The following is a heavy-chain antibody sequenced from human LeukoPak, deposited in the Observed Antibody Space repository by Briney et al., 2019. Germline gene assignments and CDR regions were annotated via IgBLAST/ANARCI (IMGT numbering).Heavy chain of an antibody. V-gene: IGHV4-30-4*01. D-gene: IGHD4-17*01. J-gene: IGHJ4*02. CDR2: IYYSGST. CDR3: ASTYLTTPREYYFNY. CDR1: GGSISSGDYY. Sequence: PSETLSLTCTVSGGSISSGDYYWSWIRQPPGKGLEWIGYIYYSGSTYYNPSLKSRVTISVDTSKNQFSLKLSSVTAADTAVYYCASTYLTTPREYYFNYWGQGTLVTVSS.